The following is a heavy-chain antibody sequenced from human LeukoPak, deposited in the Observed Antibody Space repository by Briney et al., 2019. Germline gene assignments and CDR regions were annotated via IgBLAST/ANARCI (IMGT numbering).Heavy chain of an antibody. CDR3: ARKYSSGYYEWFDP. D-gene: IGHD3-22*01. J-gene: IGHJ5*02. V-gene: IGHV3-7*01. CDR1: GFTFSSYW. Sequence: GGSLRLSCVASGFTFSSYWMSWVRQAPGKGLEWVANIKQDGSEKYYVDSVKGRFTISRDKAKNSLYLQMNSLRAEDTAVYYCARKYSSGYYEWFDPWGQGTLVTVSS. CDR2: IKQDGSEK.